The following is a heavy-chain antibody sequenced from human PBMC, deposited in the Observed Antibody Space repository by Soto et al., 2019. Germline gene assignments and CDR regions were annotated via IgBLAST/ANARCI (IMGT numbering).Heavy chain of an antibody. D-gene: IGHD6-13*01. V-gene: IGHV3-66*01. CDR1: GFTVSSNY. J-gene: IGHJ6*02. Sequence: GGSLRLSCAASGFTVSSNYMSWVRQAPGKGLEWVSVIYSGGSTYYADSVKGRFTISRDNSKNTLYLQMNSLRAEDTAVYYCARDQFIAAADKDWDYYYYYGMDVWGQGTTVTVSS. CDR2: IYSGGST. CDR3: ARDQFIAAADKDWDYYYYYGMDV.